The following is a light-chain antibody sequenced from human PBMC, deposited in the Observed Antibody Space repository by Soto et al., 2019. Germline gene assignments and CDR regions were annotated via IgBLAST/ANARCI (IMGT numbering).Light chain of an antibody. CDR3: QQYNTWPPIT. Sequence: ERVMTQSPATLSISPGERATLFCRASESIGNSLAWYQQKPGQVPRLLMYGASTRATGIPARFSGSGSGTEFTLTISNLQSEDFAVYYCQQYNTWPPITFSQGTRLEIQ. CDR1: ESIGNS. CDR2: GAS. V-gene: IGKV3-15*01. J-gene: IGKJ5*01.